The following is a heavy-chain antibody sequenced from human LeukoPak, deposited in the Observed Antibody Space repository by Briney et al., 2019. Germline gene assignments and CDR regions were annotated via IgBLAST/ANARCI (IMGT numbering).Heavy chain of an antibody. CDR1: GYTFTSYA. D-gene: IGHD6-13*01. J-gene: IGHJ5*02. CDR3: ARAAWDSSSWFFGVLGSGNNWFDP. V-gene: IGHV1-3*01. CDR2: INAGNGNT. Sequence: GASVKVSCKASGYTFTSYAMHWVRQAPGQRLEWMGWINAGNGNTKYSQKFQGWVTMTRDTSISTAYMELSRLRSDDTAVYYCARAAWDSSSWFFGVLGSGNNWFDPWGQGTLVTVSS.